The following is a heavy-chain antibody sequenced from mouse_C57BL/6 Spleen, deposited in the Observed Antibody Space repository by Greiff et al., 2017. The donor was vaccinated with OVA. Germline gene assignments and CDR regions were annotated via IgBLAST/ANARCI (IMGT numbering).Heavy chain of an antibody. Sequence: QVQLQQSGAELVRPGTSVKVSCKASGYAFTHYLMEWVKQRPGQGLEWIGVINPGSGGTNYNEKFKGNATLTADKSSSTAYMQLSSLTSEDSAVYFCAREENAMDYWGQGTSVTVSS. CDR1: GYAFTHYL. J-gene: IGHJ4*01. CDR2: INPGSGGT. CDR3: AREENAMDY. V-gene: IGHV1-54*01.